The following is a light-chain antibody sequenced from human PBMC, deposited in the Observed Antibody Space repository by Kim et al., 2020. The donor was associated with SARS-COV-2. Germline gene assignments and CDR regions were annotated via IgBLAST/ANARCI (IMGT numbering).Light chain of an antibody. J-gene: IGKJ1*01. CDR3: QQYGSSPRA. CDR1: QSVSSSY. Sequence: EIVLTQSPGTLSLSPGERATLSCRASQSVSSSYLAWYHQKPGQAPRLLMYGASSRATGIPDRFSGSGSGTDFTLTISRLEPEDFAVCYCQQYGSSPRAYGQGTKVDIK. CDR2: GAS. V-gene: IGKV3-20*01.